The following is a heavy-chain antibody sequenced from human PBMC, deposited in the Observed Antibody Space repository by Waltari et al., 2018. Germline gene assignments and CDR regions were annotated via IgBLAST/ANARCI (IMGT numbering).Heavy chain of an antibody. CDR1: GFTFSSYS. D-gene: IGHD5-12*01. V-gene: IGHV3-21*01. CDR3: ARGEMATIDY. Sequence: VQLVESGGGLVKPGGSLRLSCAASGFTFSSYSLNWVRQAPGKGLEWISSISSSSSYIYYADSVKGRFTISRDNAKNSLYLQMNSLRVADTAVYYCARGEMATIDYWGQGTLVTVSS. J-gene: IGHJ4*02. CDR2: ISSSSSYI.